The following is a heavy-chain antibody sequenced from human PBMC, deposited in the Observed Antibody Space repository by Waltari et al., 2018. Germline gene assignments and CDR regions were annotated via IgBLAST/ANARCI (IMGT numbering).Heavy chain of an antibody. V-gene: IGHV1-2*02. D-gene: IGHD6-13*01. CDR3: ARAGEYSSSWYYYFDY. J-gene: IGHJ4*02. CDR2: INPNSGGT. CDR1: GYTFTGYY. Sequence: QVQLVQSGAEVKKPGASVKVSCKASGYTFTGYYMHWVRQAPGQGLEWMVWINPNSGGTNYAPKFQGRVTMTRDTSSSTAYMGLSRLRSDDTAVYYCARAGEYSSSWYYYFDYWGQGTLVTVSS.